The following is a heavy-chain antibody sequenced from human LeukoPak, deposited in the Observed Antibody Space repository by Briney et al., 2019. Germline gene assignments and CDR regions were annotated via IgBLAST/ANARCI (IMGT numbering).Heavy chain of an antibody. CDR3: ARERSSSSGFGFDP. Sequence: GGSLRLSCAASGFTFSSYGMHWVRQAPGKGLAWVAVIWYDGSNKYYADSVKGRFTISRDNSKNTLYLQMNSLRAEDTAVYYCARERSSSSGFGFDPWGQGTLVTVSS. J-gene: IGHJ5*02. D-gene: IGHD6-6*01. CDR1: GFTFSSYG. V-gene: IGHV3-33*01. CDR2: IWYDGSNK.